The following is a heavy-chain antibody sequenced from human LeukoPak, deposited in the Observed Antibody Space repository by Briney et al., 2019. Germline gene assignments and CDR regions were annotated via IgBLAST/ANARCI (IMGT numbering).Heavy chain of an antibody. J-gene: IGHJ4*02. CDR3: AREIAGYYDSSGYPGFDY. CDR2: IYTSGST. D-gene: IGHD3-22*01. V-gene: IGHV4-61*02. Sequence: SQTLSLTCTVSGGSISSGSYCWSWIRQPAGKGLEWIGRIYTSGSTNYNPSLKSRVTISVDTSKNQFSLKLSSVTAADTAVYYCAREIAGYYDSSGYPGFDYWGQGTLVTVSS. CDR1: GGSISSGSYC.